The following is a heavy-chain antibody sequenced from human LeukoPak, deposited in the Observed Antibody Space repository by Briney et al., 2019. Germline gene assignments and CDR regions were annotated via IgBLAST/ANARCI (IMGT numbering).Heavy chain of an antibody. Sequence: SGGSLRLSCAASGFTLSSYWMHWVRQAPGKGLVWVSRINSDGSSTSYADSVKGRFTISRDNAKNTLYLQMNSLRAEDTAVYYCARESERDYGDFDYWGQGTLVTVSS. V-gene: IGHV3-74*01. CDR1: GFTLSSYW. J-gene: IGHJ4*02. CDR3: ARESERDYGDFDY. CDR2: INSDGSST. D-gene: IGHD4-17*01.